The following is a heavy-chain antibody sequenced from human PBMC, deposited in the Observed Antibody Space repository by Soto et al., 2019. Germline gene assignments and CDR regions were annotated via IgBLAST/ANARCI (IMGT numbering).Heavy chain of an antibody. CDR3: ARNGRYCREDACSFVNGFNM. Sequence: QVELMQSGPGVKKPGSSVNVTCKASGTNSRNFCISWVRRTPGQGLEWMGWIVPGFRAPQYRLMLQDRLTIGADESTTIVFMALRGLTSEDTAVYYYARNGRYCREDACSFVNGFNMWGHGTEVIVSS. CDR2: IVPGFRAP. D-gene: IGHD2-15*01. CDR1: GTNSRNFC. J-gene: IGHJ3*01. V-gene: IGHV1-69*01.